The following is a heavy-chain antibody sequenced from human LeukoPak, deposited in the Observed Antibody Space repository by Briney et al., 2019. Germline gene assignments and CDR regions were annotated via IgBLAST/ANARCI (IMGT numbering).Heavy chain of an antibody. CDR2: IYHSGSA. CDR3: ARTYSSSWPYYGMDV. J-gene: IGHJ6*02. Sequence: SETLSLTCTVSGGSISSGDYYWSWICQPPGKGLEWIGYIYHSGSAYYNPSLKSRVTMSVDTSKNQFSLKLSSVTAADTAVYYCARTYSSSWPYYGMDVWGQGTTVTVSS. D-gene: IGHD6-13*01. CDR1: GGSISSGDYY. V-gene: IGHV4-30-4*02.